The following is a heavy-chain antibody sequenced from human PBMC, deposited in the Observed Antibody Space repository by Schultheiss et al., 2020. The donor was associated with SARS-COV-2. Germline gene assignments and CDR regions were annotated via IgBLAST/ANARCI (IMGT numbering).Heavy chain of an antibody. J-gene: IGHJ4*02. V-gene: IGHV3-30*18. Sequence: GESLKISCAASGFTFSTFGVHWVRQAPGKGLEWVAVISYDGSNIYYADSVKGRFIISRDNSKNTLYLQMNSLRAEDTAVYYCAKSHRPYCSSTSCYLDYYFDYWGQGTLVTVSS. CDR1: GFTFSTFG. CDR3: AKSHRPYCSSTSCYLDYYFDY. D-gene: IGHD2-2*01. CDR2: ISYDGSNI.